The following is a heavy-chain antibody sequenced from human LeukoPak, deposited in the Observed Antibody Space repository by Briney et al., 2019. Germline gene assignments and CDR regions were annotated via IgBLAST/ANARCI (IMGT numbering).Heavy chain of an antibody. CDR2: MNIDGSEK. D-gene: IGHD1-26*01. V-gene: IGHV3-7*01. J-gene: IGHJ4*02. CDR3: ARDPVEWELLLDY. Sequence: GGSLRLSCAASGFTISNYWMGWVRQAPGKRPEWVANMNIDGSEKYYADSVKGRFSISRDNARNSVYLQMASLRVEDTAVYYCARDPVEWELLLDYWGQGTLVTVSS. CDR1: GFTISNYW.